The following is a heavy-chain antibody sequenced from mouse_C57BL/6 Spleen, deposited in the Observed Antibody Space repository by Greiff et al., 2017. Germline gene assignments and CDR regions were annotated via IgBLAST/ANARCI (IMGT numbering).Heavy chain of an antibody. D-gene: IGHD1-1*01. CDR1: GYTFTDHT. Sequence: VQLQQPDAELVNPGASVKLSCKVSGYTFTDHTMHWVKQRPEQGLEWIGDIYPNDSSTKYNKKFKGKATLTADKSSSTAYMQLNSLTSEDSAVYFCARREYCGSRGYFDVWGTGTTVTVSS. CDR2: IYPNDSST. CDR3: ARREYCGSRGYFDV. V-gene: IGHV1-78*01. J-gene: IGHJ1*03.